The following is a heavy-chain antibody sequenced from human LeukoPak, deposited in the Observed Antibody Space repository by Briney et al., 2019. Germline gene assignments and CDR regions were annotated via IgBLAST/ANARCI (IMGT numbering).Heavy chain of an antibody. CDR1: GFTFSSHA. D-gene: IGHD4-17*01. Sequence: GGSLRLSCVASGFTFSSHAMIWVRQAPGKGLEWVSAISISGDTTYYADAVKGRFTISRDNSKNTVYLQLNSLRAEDTAVYYCANEIRPNDYWGQGTLVTVSS. CDR2: ISISGDTT. V-gene: IGHV3-23*01. CDR3: ANEIRPNDY. J-gene: IGHJ4*02.